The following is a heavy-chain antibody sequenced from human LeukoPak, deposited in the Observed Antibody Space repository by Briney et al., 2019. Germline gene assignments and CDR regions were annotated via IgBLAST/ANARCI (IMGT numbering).Heavy chain of an antibody. J-gene: IGHJ4*02. CDR1: GGSIISYY. CDR2: IYTSGST. Sequence: SETLSFTCTVSGGSIISYYWSWIRQPGGKGLEWIGRIYTSGSTSYNPSLKSRVTMSVDTSKNQFSLKLSSVTAADTAVYYCARVRRQTYYFDYWGQGTLVTVSS. V-gene: IGHV4-4*07. CDR3: ARVRRQTYYFDY.